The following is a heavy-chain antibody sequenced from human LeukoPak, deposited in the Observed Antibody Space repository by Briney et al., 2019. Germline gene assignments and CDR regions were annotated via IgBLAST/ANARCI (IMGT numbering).Heavy chain of an antibody. CDR2: IYYSGST. Sequence: SETLSLTCTVSGGSISSYYWSWIRQPPGKGLEWIGYIYYSGSTNYNPSLKSRVTISVDTSKNQFSLKLSSVTAADTAVYYCAGTSVKDCSSTSCYTAFDIWGQGTMVTVSS. D-gene: IGHD2-2*02. J-gene: IGHJ3*02. V-gene: IGHV4-59*01. CDR1: GGSISSYY. CDR3: AGTSVKDCSSTSCYTAFDI.